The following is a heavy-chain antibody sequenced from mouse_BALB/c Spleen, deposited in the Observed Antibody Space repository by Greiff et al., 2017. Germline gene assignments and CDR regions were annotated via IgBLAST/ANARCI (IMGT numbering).Heavy chain of an antibody. J-gene: IGHJ4*01. CDR1: GYTFSSYW. CDR3: ARGYGNYAYYYAMDY. CDR2: ILPGSGST. Sequence: QVQLQQSGAELMKPGASVKISCKATGYTFSSYWKEGVKQRPGHGLEWIGEILPGSGSTNYNEKFKGKATFTADTSSNTAYMQLSSLTSEDSAVYYCARGYGNYAYYYAMDYWGQGTSVTVSS. D-gene: IGHD2-10*02. V-gene: IGHV1-9*01.